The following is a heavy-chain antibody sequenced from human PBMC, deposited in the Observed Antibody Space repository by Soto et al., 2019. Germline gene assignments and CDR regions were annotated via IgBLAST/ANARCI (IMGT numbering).Heavy chain of an antibody. CDR2: IYYSGST. V-gene: IGHV4-31*03. CDR1: GGSISCGDYY. CDR3: ARDSYDFWSGYYSPLYYYDGTDV. D-gene: IGHD3-3*01. J-gene: IGHJ6*02. Sequence: SETLSLTCTVSGGSISCGDYYWSWIRQHPGKGLECIGYIYYSGSTYYNPSLKSRVTISVDTSKNQFSLKLSSVTAADTAVYYCARDSYDFWSGYYSPLYYYDGTDVWGQGTTVTVSS.